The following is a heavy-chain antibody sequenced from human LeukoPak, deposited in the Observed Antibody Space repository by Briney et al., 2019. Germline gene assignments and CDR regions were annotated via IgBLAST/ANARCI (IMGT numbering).Heavy chain of an antibody. CDR2: IRSKAYGGTT. CDR1: GFTFGDYA. V-gene: IGHV3-49*04. J-gene: IGHJ3*02. Sequence: GGSLRLSCTASGFTFGDYAMSWVRQAPGKGLEWVGFIRSKAYGGTTEYAASVKGRFTISRDDSKSIAYLQMNSLKTEDTAVYYCTRKNYDAFDIWGQGTMVTVSS. D-gene: IGHD2/OR15-2a*01. CDR3: TRKNYDAFDI.